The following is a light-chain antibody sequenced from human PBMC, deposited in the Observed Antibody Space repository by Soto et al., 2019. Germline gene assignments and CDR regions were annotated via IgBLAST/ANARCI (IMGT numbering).Light chain of an antibody. J-gene: IGKJ1*01. CDR3: QQYDTSPRT. CDR1: QSVSSNY. CDR2: GAS. V-gene: IGKV3-20*01. Sequence: EIVLTQSPGTLSLSPGERATLSCRASQSVSSNYLAWYQQKRGQAPRLLIYGASSRATGIPTRFSGSGSGTAFPLTISRLEPEDFAVYYCQQYDTSPRTFGQGTKVEI.